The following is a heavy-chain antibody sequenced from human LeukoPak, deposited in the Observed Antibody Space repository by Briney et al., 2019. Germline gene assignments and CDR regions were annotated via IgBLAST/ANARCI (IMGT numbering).Heavy chain of an antibody. J-gene: IGHJ6*02. D-gene: IGHD2-21*02. CDR3: AREHDSGMDV. CDR2: IYYSGST. V-gene: IGHV4-30-4*08. CDR1: GGSISSGGYY. Sequence: SETLSLTCTVSGGSISSGGYYWSWIRQHPGKGLEWIGYIYYSGSTYYNPSLKSRVTISVDTSKNQFSLKLSSVTAADTAVYYCAREHDSGMDVWGQGTTVTVSS.